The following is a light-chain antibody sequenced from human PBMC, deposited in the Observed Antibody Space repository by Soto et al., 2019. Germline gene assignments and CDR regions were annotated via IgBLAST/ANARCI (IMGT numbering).Light chain of an antibody. CDR1: QSVSSSY. CDR2: GAS. Sequence: EIVSTQSPGTLSLSPGERATLSGRASQSVSSSYLAWYQQKPGQAPRLLIYGASSRATGIPDRFSGSGSGTDFTLTISRLEPEDFAVYYCQQYGSSPVTFGQGTKVDNK. V-gene: IGKV3-20*01. CDR3: QQYGSSPVT. J-gene: IGKJ1*01.